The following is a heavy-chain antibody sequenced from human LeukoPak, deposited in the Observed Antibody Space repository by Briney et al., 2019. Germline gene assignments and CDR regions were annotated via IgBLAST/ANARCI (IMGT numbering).Heavy chain of an antibody. V-gene: IGHV4-61*01. CDR2: IYYSGST. CDR1: GGSVSSGSYY. D-gene: IGHD3-9*01. CDR3: ARDLESVYYDILTGYQTYYYYGMDV. Sequence: SETLSLTCTVSGGSVSSGSYYWSWIRQPPGKGLEWNGYIYYSGSTNYNPSLKSRVTISVDPSKNQFSLKLSSVTAADTAVYYCARDLESVYYDILTGYQTYYYYGMDVWGKGTTVTVSS. J-gene: IGHJ6*04.